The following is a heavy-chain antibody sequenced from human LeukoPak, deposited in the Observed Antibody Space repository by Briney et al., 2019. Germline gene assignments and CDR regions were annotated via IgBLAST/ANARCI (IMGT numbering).Heavy chain of an antibody. CDR3: VRYSGYDYFFDY. Sequence: WMALISHDGSDKYADSVKGRFTVSRDNSKNTLYLQMNSLRTEDTAVYYCVRYSGYDYFFDYWGQGSLVTVSS. D-gene: IGHD5-12*01. CDR2: ISHDGSDK. V-gene: IGHV3-30*03. J-gene: IGHJ4*02.